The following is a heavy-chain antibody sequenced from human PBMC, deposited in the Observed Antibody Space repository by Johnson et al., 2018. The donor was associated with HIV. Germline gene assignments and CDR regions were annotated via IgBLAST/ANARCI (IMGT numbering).Heavy chain of an antibody. CDR2: IKSKTDGGTT. D-gene: IGHD6-13*01. J-gene: IGHJ3*01. CDR1: GFSFSDYA. Sequence: VQLVESGGGWVQRGGSLRLSCAASGFSFSDYAMSWVRQAPGKGLEWVGRIKSKTDGGTTDYAAPVKCRFTISRDTAKNTLYLQMNSLRAEDTAVYYCAKEQWSSSWTNDAFDFWGQGTMVTVSS. CDR3: AKEQWSSSWTNDAFDF. V-gene: IGHV3-15*01.